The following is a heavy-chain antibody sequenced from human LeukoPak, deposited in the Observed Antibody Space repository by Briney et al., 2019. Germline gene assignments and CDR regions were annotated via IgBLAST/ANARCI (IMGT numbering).Heavy chain of an antibody. Sequence: WGSLRLSCAASGFTFSSYWMSWVRQAPGKGLEWVAVIYSGGSTNYADSVKGRFTISRDNSKNTLYLLMNSLRAEDTAVYYCAIRKSGNAIDYWGQGTLVTVSS. J-gene: IGHJ4*02. CDR3: AIRKSGNAIDY. D-gene: IGHD5-12*01. CDR2: IYSGGST. CDR1: GFTFSSYW. V-gene: IGHV3-66*01.